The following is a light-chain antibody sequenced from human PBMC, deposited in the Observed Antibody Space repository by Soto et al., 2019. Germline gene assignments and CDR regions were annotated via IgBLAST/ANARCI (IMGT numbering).Light chain of an antibody. CDR3: QQRSNWGT. CDR1: QSVSSSY. Sequence: EIVMTQSPATLSVSPGESATLSCRASQSVSSSYLAWYQQKPGQAPRLLIYGASSRATGIPDRFSGSGSGTDFTLTISRLEPEDFAVYYCQQRSNWGTFGQGTKVDIK. J-gene: IGKJ1*01. V-gene: IGKV3D-20*02. CDR2: GAS.